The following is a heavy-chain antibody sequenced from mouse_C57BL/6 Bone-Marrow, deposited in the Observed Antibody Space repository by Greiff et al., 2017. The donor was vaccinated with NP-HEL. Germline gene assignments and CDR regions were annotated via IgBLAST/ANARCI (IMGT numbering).Heavy chain of an antibody. D-gene: IGHD2-10*02. Sequence: EVQVVESGGGLVKPGGSLKLSCAASGFTFSSYAMSWVRQTPEKRLEWVATISDGGSYTYYPDNVKGRFTISRDNAKNNLYLQMSHLKSEDTAMYYCARDDSITWFAYWGQGTLVTVSA. J-gene: IGHJ3*01. CDR1: GFTFSSYA. CDR3: ARDDSITWFAY. CDR2: ISDGGSYT. V-gene: IGHV5-4*01.